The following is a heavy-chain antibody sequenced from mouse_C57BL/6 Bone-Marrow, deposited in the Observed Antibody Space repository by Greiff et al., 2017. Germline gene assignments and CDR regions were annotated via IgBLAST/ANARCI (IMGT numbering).Heavy chain of an antibody. CDR1: GFNITDDY. Sequence: EVQLQQSGAELVRPGASVKLSCTASGFNITDDYMHWVKQRPEQGLEWIGWIDPENGDTEYASKFQGKATITADTSSNTAHLQLSSLTSEDTAVYYCTGGPYAMDYWGQGTSVTVSS. V-gene: IGHV14-4*01. J-gene: IGHJ4*01. CDR2: IDPENGDT. CDR3: TGGPYAMDY.